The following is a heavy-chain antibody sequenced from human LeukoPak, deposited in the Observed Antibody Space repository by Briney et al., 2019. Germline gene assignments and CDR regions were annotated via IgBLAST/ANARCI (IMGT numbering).Heavy chain of an antibody. D-gene: IGHD5-18*01. CDR1: GFTFGDYA. V-gene: IGHV3-49*03. J-gene: IGHJ4*02. CDR3: TRDPAGYGYGYSFFDY. Sequence: GRSLRLSCTASGFTFGDYAMSWFRQAPGKGLEWVGFIRSEIYGGTTEYAASVKGRFSISRDDSKSMAYLQMNSLKTEDTAVYFCTRDPAGYGYGYSFFDYWGQGTLVTVSS. CDR2: IRSEIYGGTT.